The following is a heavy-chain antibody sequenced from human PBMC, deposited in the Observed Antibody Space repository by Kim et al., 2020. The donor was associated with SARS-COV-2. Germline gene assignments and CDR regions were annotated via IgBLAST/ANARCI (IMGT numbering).Heavy chain of an antibody. J-gene: IGHJ6*02. V-gene: IGHV4-4*02. CDR1: GGSISSSNW. CDR3: ARGGGVGATTRAYYYYYYGMDV. D-gene: IGHD1-26*01. CDR2: IYHSGST. Sequence: SETLSLTCAVSGGSISSSNWWSWVRQPPGKGLEWIGEIYHSGSTNYNPSLKSRVTISVDKSKNQFSLKLSSVTAADTAVYYCARGGGVGATTRAYYYYYYGMDVWGQGTTVTVSS.